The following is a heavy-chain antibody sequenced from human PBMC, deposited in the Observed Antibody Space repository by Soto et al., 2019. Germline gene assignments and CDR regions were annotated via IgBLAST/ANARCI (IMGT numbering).Heavy chain of an antibody. CDR3: AALQLWGEFSVVDP. J-gene: IGHJ5*02. D-gene: IGHD5-18*01. V-gene: IGHV4-31*03. Sequence: QVQLQESGPGLVKPSQTLSLTCTVSGGSISSGGYYWSWIRQHPGKGLEWIGYIYYSGSTYYNPSLRSRVTISVDTSKNQFSLKLSSVTAADTAVYYCAALQLWGEFSVVDPWGQGTLVTVSS. CDR2: IYYSGST. CDR1: GGSISSGGYY.